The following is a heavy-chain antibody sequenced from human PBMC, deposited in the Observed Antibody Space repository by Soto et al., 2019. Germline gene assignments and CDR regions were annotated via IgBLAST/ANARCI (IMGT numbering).Heavy chain of an antibody. J-gene: IGHJ3*02. D-gene: IGHD1-1*01. Sequence: GASVKVSCKASGYTFTSYGISWVRQAPGQGLEWMGWISAYNGNTNYAQKLQGRVTMTTDISTSTAYMELRSLRSDDTAIYYCARDSPGGKLEILAEAFEIWGQGKMVTLSS. CDR1: GYTFTSYG. V-gene: IGHV1-18*01. CDR2: ISAYNGNT. CDR3: ARDSPGGKLEILAEAFEI.